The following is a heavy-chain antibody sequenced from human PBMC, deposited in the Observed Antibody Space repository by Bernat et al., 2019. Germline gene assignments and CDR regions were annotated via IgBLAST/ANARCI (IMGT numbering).Heavy chain of an antibody. Sequence: QVQLVESGGGLVKPGGSLRLPCAASGFTFSDYSMTWIRQAPGKGLEWVSYISSSSTYTNYAYSVKGRLTISRDNAKNSLYLQMNSLRAEDKAVYYCARSYASGSYIDYWGQGTLVTVSS. CDR2: ISSSSTYT. V-gene: IGHV3-11*06. J-gene: IGHJ4*02. CDR3: ARSYASGSYIDY. CDR1: GFTFSDYS. D-gene: IGHD3-16*01.